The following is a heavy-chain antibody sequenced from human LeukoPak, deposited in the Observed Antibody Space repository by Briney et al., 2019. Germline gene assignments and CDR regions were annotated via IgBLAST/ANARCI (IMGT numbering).Heavy chain of an antibody. CDR3: AKDDDWGRFNH. V-gene: IGHV3-11*01. Sequence: PGGSLRLSCAVSGFTFSDYYMSWIRQAPGKGLEWVSHISISGSSIYYADSVKGRFTISRDNAKNSLYLQMDSLRAEDTAMYYCAKDDDWGRFNHWGQGTLVTVSS. J-gene: IGHJ1*01. D-gene: IGHD3-16*01. CDR1: GFTFSDYY. CDR2: ISISGSSI.